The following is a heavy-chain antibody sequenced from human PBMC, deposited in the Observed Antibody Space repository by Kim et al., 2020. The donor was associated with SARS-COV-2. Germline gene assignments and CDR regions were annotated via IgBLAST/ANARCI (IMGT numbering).Heavy chain of an antibody. Sequence: TYYAESRKGRSSISRENSKNPLKLQMNGLGAEDTAVEYCAREPPAYGMDVWGQGTTVTVSS. J-gene: IGHJ6*02. V-gene: IGHV3-53*01. CDR3: AREPPAYGMDV. CDR2: T.